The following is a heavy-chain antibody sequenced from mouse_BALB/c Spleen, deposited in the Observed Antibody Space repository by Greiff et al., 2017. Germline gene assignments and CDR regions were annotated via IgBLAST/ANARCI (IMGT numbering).Heavy chain of an antibody. Sequence: ESGPGLVKPSQSLSLTCSVTGYSITSGYYWNWIRQFPGNKLEWMGYISYDGSNNYNPSLKNRISITRDTSKNQFFLKLNSVTTEDTATYYCARVGNWDGWYFDVWGAGTTVTVSS. J-gene: IGHJ1*01. CDR3: ARVGNWDGWYFDV. D-gene: IGHD4-1*01. V-gene: IGHV3-6*02. CDR1: GYSITSGYY. CDR2: ISYDGSN.